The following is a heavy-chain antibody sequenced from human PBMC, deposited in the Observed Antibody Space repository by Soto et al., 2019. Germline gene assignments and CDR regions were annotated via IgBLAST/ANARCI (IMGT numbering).Heavy chain of an antibody. CDR1: GFPFSTTD. Sequence: EFQVMQSGGGLVQPGGSLRLACAASGFPFSTTDMSWVRQAPGKGLEWVSTIGGSGETTYYADSGKGRFTISRDNSKKTLYLQMNILRADDTTRYYCANKSGWFDTWGQGDLVTVSS. CDR3: ANKSGWFDT. D-gene: IGHD3-10*01. CDR2: IGGSGETT. V-gene: IGHV3-23*01. J-gene: IGHJ5*02.